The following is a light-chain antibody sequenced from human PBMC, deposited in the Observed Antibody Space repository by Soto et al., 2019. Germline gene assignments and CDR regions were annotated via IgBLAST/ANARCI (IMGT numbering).Light chain of an antibody. J-gene: IGKJ3*01. CDR3: QHYGDSPGFT. V-gene: IGKV3-20*01. Sequence: EIVLTQSPGTLSLSPGERATLSCRASQSVGSSYLAWYQQKPGQAPRLLIFDASTRATGIPDRFSGSGSGTDFTLTISRLEPEDFAVYYCQHYGDSPGFTFSPGTKVDIK. CDR1: QSVGSSY. CDR2: DAS.